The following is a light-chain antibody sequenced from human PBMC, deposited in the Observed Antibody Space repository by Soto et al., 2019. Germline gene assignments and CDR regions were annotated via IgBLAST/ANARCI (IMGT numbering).Light chain of an antibody. J-gene: IGLJ1*01. V-gene: IGLV2-14*01. CDR1: SSDLTYNS. CDR2: DVS. Sequence: QSVLTQPASVSGSLGQSISISCTEDSSDLTYNSVSWYQHHPHKAPKLIIYDVSYRPSGVSTCFSGSQSAGSASLTISGLQAEDEADYYCSSSTPTRGLVFGSGTKVTVL. CDR3: SSSTPTRGLV.